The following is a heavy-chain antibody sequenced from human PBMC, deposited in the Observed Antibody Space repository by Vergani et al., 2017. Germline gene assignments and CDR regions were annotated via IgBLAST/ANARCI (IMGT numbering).Heavy chain of an antibody. CDR2: INAGNGNT. J-gene: IGHJ5*02. Sequence: QVQLVQSGAEVKKPGASVKVSCKASGYTFTSYAMHWVRQAPGQRLEWMGWINAGNGNTKYSQKFQGRVTITRDTSASTAYMELSSLRSEDTAVYYCARDKYYDSPLGWFDPWGQGTLVTVSS. CDR3: ARDKYYDSPLGWFDP. D-gene: IGHD3-22*01. V-gene: IGHV1-3*01. CDR1: GYTFTSYA.